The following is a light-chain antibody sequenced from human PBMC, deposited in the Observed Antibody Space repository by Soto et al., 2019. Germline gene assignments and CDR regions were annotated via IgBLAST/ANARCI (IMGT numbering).Light chain of an antibody. CDR1: QSVSSN. CDR3: QQYSNWPPWT. Sequence: EIVMTQSPATLSVSPGERATLSCRASQSVSSNLGWYQQKPGQAPRLLIYGASTRATGIPARFSGSGSGTEFTLTISSLQSEDFAVYYCQQYSNWPPWTFGQGTKVDVK. J-gene: IGKJ1*01. V-gene: IGKV3-15*01. CDR2: GAS.